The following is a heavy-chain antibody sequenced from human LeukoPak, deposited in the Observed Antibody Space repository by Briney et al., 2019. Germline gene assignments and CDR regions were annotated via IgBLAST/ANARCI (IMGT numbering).Heavy chain of an antibody. CDR2: INSDGSST. Sequence: PGGSLRLSCAASGFTFSSYWMHWVRHAPGKGLVWVSRINSDGSSTIYAASVKGRFTISRDNAKNTLYLQMNSLRAEDTAVYYCARANYYGSGRAAFDIWGQGTMVTVSS. CDR3: ARANYYGSGRAAFDI. J-gene: IGHJ3*02. V-gene: IGHV3-74*01. D-gene: IGHD3-10*01. CDR1: GFTFSSYW.